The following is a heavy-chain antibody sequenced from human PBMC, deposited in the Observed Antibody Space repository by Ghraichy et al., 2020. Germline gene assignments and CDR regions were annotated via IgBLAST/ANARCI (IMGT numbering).Heavy chain of an antibody. J-gene: IGHJ5*02. CDR1: GGSISSSSYY. V-gene: IGHV4-39*01. Sequence: SETLSLTCTVSGGSISSSSYYWGWIRQPPGKGLEWIGSIYYSGSTYYNPSLKSRVTISVDTSKNQFSLKLSSVTAADTAVYYCAKVRGVIKLNWFDPWGQGTLVTVSS. CDR2: IYYSGST. CDR3: AKVRGVIKLNWFDP. D-gene: IGHD3-10*01.